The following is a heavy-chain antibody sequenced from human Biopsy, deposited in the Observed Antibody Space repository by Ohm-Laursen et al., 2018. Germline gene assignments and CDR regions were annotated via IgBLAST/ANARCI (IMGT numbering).Heavy chain of an antibody. CDR1: SYTFTDYN. Sequence: ASVKVSCKSSSYTFTDYNIHWMRQAPGQGLEWLGYINCKTGATNYAQKFQGTVTMTRDTSISTAYLAFGSLRSADTAIYYCARDPLNGHKHFDYWGQGSLVTVSS. V-gene: IGHV1-2*02. CDR3: ARDPLNGHKHFDY. D-gene: IGHD2-8*01. J-gene: IGHJ4*02. CDR2: INCKTGAT.